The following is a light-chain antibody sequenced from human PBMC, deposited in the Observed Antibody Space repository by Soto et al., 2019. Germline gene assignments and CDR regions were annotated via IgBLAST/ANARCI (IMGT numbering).Light chain of an antibody. V-gene: IGKV1-39*01. CDR3: QQSYSTPLT. CDR1: QSISSY. Sequence: DIQMTQPPTSLSASVGDRVTMTCRASQSISSYLNWYQQKPGKAPKLLIYAASSLQSGVPSRFSGSGSRTDFTLTISSLQPEDFATYYCQQSYSTPLTFGGGTKVEIK. CDR2: AAS. J-gene: IGKJ4*01.